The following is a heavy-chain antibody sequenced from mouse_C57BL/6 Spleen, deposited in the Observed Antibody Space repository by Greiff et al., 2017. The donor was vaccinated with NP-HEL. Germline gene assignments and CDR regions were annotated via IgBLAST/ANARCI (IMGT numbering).Heavy chain of an antibody. CDR3: ARVYGLGAMGY. D-gene: IGHD1-1*02. CDR2: IDPSDSET. J-gene: IGHJ4*01. CDR1: GYTFTSYW. V-gene: IGHV1-52*01. Sequence: QVQLQQPGAELVRPGSSVKLSCKASGYTFTSYWMHWVQQRPIQGLEWIGNIDPSDSETPSNQKFKDKATLTVDKSSSTAYMQLSSLTSEDSADYYGARVYGLGAMGYGGQGTSVTVSS.